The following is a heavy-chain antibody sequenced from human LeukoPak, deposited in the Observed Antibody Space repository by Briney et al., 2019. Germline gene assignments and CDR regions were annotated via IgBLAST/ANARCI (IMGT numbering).Heavy chain of an antibody. J-gene: IGHJ3*02. CDR2: INHSGST. CDR3: ASGSYNDAFDI. Sequence: PSETLSLTCAVYGGSFSGYYWSWIRQPPGKGLEWIGEINHSGSTNYSPSLKSRVTISVDTSKNQFSLKLSSVTAADTAVYYCASGSYNDAFDIWGQGTMVTVSS. V-gene: IGHV4-34*01. D-gene: IGHD5-24*01. CDR1: GGSFSGYY.